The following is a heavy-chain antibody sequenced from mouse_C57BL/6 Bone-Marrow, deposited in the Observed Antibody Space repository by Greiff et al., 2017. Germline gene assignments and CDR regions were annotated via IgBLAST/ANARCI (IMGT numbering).Heavy chain of an antibody. CDR2: IHPNSGST. D-gene: IGHD1-2*01. Sequence: VQLQQPGAELVKPGASVKLSCKASGYTFTSYWMHWVKQRPGQGLEWIGMIHPNSGSTNYNEKFKSKATLTVDKSSSTAYMQLSSLTSEDSAVYYCARISGYQYYFDYWGQGTTLTVSS. CDR1: GYTFTSYW. J-gene: IGHJ2*01. CDR3: ARISGYQYYFDY. V-gene: IGHV1-64*01.